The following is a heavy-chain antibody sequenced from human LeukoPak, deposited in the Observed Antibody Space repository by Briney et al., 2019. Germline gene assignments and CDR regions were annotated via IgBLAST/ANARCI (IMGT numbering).Heavy chain of an antibody. J-gene: IGHJ6*02. V-gene: IGHV3-74*01. CDR1: GYTFSYYW. Sequence: GGALRLSCAASGYTFSYYWMHWVRQVPGKGLVWVSRIDTDGRTTTYADSVKGRFTISRDNVQNTLYLQMNSLRAEDTAVYYCAKDGLECSSTSCYDYYYYGMDVWGQGTTVTVSS. CDR2: IDTDGRTT. CDR3: AKDGLECSSTSCYDYYYYGMDV. D-gene: IGHD2-2*01.